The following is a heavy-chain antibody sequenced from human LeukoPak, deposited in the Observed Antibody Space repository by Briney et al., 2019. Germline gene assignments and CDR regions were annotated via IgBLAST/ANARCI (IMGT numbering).Heavy chain of an antibody. CDR2: IRYDGSNK. Sequence: GGSLRLSCAASGFTFSSYWMHWVRQAPGKGLEWVTFIRYDGSNKYYTDSVKGRFTISRDNSKNTLYLQMDSLRAEDTAVYYCARDYDFWSGYYSPTRGYFGYWGQGTLVTVSS. CDR1: GFTFSSYW. V-gene: IGHV3-30*02. D-gene: IGHD3-3*01. J-gene: IGHJ4*02. CDR3: ARDYDFWSGYYSPTRGYFGY.